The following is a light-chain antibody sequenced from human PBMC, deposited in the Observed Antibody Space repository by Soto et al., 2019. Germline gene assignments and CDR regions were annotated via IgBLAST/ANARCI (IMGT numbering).Light chain of an antibody. Sequence: EIVLTQSPATLSLSPGERATLSCRASQSVSSNLAWYQQKPGQAPRLLIYDASNMATGIPARFSGSGSGTDFTLPISSLEPEDFAVNYCQQRSNWPQITFGQGTRLEIK. CDR3: QQRSNWPQIT. CDR2: DAS. J-gene: IGKJ5*01. V-gene: IGKV3-11*01. CDR1: QSVSSN.